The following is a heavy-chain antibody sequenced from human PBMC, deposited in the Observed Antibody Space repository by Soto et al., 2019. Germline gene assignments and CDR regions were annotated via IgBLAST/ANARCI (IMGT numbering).Heavy chain of an antibody. Sequence: SVKVSCKASGFTFTSSAVQWVRQARGQRLEWIGWIVVGSGNTNYAQKFQERVTITRDMSTSTAYMELSSLRSEDTAVYYCAADDSSGYYFSYYYYYGMDVWGQGTTVTVSS. CDR1: GFTFTSSA. CDR3: AADDSSGYYFSYYYYYGMDV. V-gene: IGHV1-58*01. CDR2: IVVGSGNT. J-gene: IGHJ6*02. D-gene: IGHD3-22*01.